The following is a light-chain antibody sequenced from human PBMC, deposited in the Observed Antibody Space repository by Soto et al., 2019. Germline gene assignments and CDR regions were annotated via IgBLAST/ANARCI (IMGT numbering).Light chain of an antibody. CDR3: MQVTQPSWT. CDR1: QSLVHSDGNTY. Sequence: DIVMTQTPLSSPVTLGQPASISCRSSQSLVHSDGNTYLNWLQQRPGQPPRLLIYKVSNRFFGVPDRFTGSWAGIHFTMKINRVEAEDVGVYYGMQVTQPSWTFGQGTKVEIK. J-gene: IGKJ1*01. V-gene: IGKV2-24*01. CDR2: KVS.